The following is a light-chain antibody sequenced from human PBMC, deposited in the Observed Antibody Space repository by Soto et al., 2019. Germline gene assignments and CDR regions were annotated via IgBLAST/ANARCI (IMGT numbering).Light chain of an antibody. Sequence: VLTQSPDTLSLSPGERATLSCRASQSVSSSFLSWYQQKPGQAPRLRIYGASSRATGISERFSGSWSGTDFTLTIARLEPEDFAVYSSPHYGSLPRPWTFXQGTTVDTK. V-gene: IGKV3-20*01. CDR3: PHYGSLPRPWT. CDR2: GAS. J-gene: IGKJ1*01. CDR1: QSVSSSF.